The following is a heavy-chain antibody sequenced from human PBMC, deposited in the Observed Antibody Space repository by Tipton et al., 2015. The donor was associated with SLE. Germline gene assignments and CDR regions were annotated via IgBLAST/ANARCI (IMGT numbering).Heavy chain of an antibody. CDR2: INHSGST. Sequence: TLSLTCAVYGGSFSGYYWSWIRQPPGKGLEWIGEINHSGSTNYNPSLKSRVTISVDTSKNQFSLKLSPVTAADTAVYYCARGIVVDIWGQGTMVTVSS. D-gene: IGHD2-21*01. CDR1: GGSFSGYY. V-gene: IGHV4-34*01. CDR3: ARGIVVDI. J-gene: IGHJ3*02.